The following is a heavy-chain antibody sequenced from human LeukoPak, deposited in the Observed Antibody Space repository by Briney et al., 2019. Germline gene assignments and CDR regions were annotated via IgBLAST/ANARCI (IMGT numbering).Heavy chain of an antibody. V-gene: IGHV3-53*01. Sequence: GGSLRLSCAASGFTVSSNHMTWVRQAPGKGLEWVSVIYSGGGTDYADSVKGRFTISRDNSKNTLYLQMNSLRADDTAVYYCARDFGGPPYYYYYMDVWGKGTTVTVSS. D-gene: IGHD4-23*01. CDR3: ARDFGGPPYYYYYMDV. CDR2: IYSGGGT. CDR1: GFTVSSNH. J-gene: IGHJ6*03.